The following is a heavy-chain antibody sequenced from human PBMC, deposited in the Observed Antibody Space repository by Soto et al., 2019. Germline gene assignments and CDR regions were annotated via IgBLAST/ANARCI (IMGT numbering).Heavy chain of an antibody. CDR2: INAGNGNT. V-gene: IGHV1-3*01. Sequence: VASVKVSCKASGYTFTSYAMHWVRQAPGQRLEWMGWINAGNGNTKYSQKFQGRVTITRDTSASTAYMELSSLRSEDTAVYYCARGYYGDYFGWFDPWGQGTLVTVSS. CDR1: GYTFTSYA. D-gene: IGHD4-17*01. J-gene: IGHJ5*02. CDR3: ARGYYGDYFGWFDP.